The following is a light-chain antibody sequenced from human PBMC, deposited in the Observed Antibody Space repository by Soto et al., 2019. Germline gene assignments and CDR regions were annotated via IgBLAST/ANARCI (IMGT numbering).Light chain of an antibody. J-gene: IGKJ3*01. CDR3: QQLNSFPIP. V-gene: IGKV1-9*01. CDR1: QGISSF. CDR2: GAS. Sequence: IQLTQSPSSLSASVGDRVTITCRASQGISSFLAWYQQKPGKAPKLLIYGASTLQSGVPSRFSGSGSGTDFTLTNGSLQPEDFATYYCQQLNSFPIPFGPGTKVDIK.